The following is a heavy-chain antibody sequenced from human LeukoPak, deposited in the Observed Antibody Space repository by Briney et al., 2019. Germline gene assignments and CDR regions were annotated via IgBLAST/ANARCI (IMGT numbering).Heavy chain of an antibody. D-gene: IGHD3-3*01. CDR2: ISGSGGST. Sequence: GGSLRLSCAASGFTFSSYAMSWVRQAPGQGLEWVSAISGSGGSTYYADSVKGRFTISRDNSKNTLYLQMNSLRAEDTAVYYCAKDHSYDFWSGYYEPESQYFDYWGQGTLVTVSS. CDR1: GFTFSSYA. V-gene: IGHV3-23*01. J-gene: IGHJ4*02. CDR3: AKDHSYDFWSGYYEPESQYFDY.